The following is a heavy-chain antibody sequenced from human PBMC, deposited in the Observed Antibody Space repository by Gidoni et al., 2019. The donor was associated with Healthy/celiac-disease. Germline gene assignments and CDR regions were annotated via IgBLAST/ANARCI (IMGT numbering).Heavy chain of an antibody. CDR3: ARGYGIVVVPAAIRRANWFDP. J-gene: IGHJ5*02. D-gene: IGHD2-2*02. Sequence: QVQLQQWGAGLLKPSETLSLTCAVYGGSFSGSYWTWIRQPPGKGLEWIGEINHSGSTNYNPSLKSRVTISVDTSKNQFSLKLSSVTAADTAVYYCARGYGIVVVPAAIRRANWFDPWGQGTLVTVSS. CDR1: GGSFSGSY. V-gene: IGHV4-34*01. CDR2: INHSGST.